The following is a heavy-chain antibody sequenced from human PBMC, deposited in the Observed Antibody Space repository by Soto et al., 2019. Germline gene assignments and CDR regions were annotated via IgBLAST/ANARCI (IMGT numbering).Heavy chain of an antibody. CDR1: GFTFSSYS. Sequence: GGSLRLSCAASGFTFSSYSMNWVRQAQGKGLEWVSSISSSSSYIYYADSVKGRFTISRDNAKNSLYLQMNSLRAEDTAVYYCARDPRYFDWLSPFDYWGQGTLVTVSS. D-gene: IGHD3-9*01. J-gene: IGHJ4*02. CDR2: ISSSSSYI. CDR3: ARDPRYFDWLSPFDY. V-gene: IGHV3-21*01.